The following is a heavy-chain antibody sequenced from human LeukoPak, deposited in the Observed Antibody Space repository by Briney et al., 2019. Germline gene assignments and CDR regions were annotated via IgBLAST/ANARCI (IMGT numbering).Heavy chain of an antibody. D-gene: IGHD3-22*01. Sequence: GGSLRLSCAASGFTFSSYSMNWVRQAPGKGLEWVSYISSSSRTIYYADSVKGRFTISRDNAKNSLYLQMNSLRAEDTAVYYCAGDHVFYDSSGYPRWGQGTLVTVSS. CDR3: AGDHVFYDSSGYPR. CDR1: GFTFSSYS. CDR2: ISSSSRTI. J-gene: IGHJ4*02. V-gene: IGHV3-48*04.